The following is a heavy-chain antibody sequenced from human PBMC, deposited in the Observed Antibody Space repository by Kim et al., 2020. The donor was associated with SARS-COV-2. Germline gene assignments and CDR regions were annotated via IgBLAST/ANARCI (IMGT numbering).Heavy chain of an antibody. J-gene: IGHJ2*01. D-gene: IGHD3-22*01. CDR2: IYYSGST. Sequence: SETLSLTCTVSGGSISSYYWSWIRQPPGKGLEWIGYIYYSGSTNYNPSLKSRVTISVDTSKNQFSLKLSSVTAADTAVYYCARDRYYDSSGYRTSYWYFDLWGRGTLVTVSS. CDR1: GGSISSYY. V-gene: IGHV4-59*13. CDR3: ARDRYYDSSGYRTSYWYFDL.